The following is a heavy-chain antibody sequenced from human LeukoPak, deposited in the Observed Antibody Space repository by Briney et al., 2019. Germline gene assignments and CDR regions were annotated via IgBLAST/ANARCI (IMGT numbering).Heavy chain of an antibody. V-gene: IGHV3-11*01. CDR2: ISSSGSTI. CDR1: GFTFSDYY. D-gene: IGHD3-22*01. CDR3: ATGEDSSGYPFDY. J-gene: IGHJ4*02. Sequence: KSGGSLRLSCAASGFTFSDYYMSWIRQAPGKGLEWVSYISSSGSTIYYADSVKGRFTISRDNAKNSLYLQMNSLRAEDTAVYYCATGEDSSGYPFDYWGQGTLVTVSS.